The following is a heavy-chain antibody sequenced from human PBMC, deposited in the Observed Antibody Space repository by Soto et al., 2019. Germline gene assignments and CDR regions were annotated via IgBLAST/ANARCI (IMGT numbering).Heavy chain of an antibody. Sequence: AASVKVSCKASGNSFTSSYMHWVRQAPGQGLEWMGIINPSGGTTIYAQKFQGRVTMTRDTSTRTVYMELRSLRSEDTAVYYCARADCSRSSCYFDWFDPWGQGTLVTVSS. CDR1: GNSFTSSY. V-gene: IGHV1-46*01. J-gene: IGHJ5*02. CDR2: INPSGGTT. CDR3: ARADCSRSSCYFDWFDP. D-gene: IGHD2-2*01.